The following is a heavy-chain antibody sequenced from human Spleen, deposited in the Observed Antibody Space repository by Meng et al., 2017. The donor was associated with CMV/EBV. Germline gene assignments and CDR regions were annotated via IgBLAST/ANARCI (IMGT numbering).Heavy chain of an antibody. CDR3: AREFLHSGGYYAFDY. CDR2: IYYSGST. Sequence: LRLSCTVSDGSISSDTYYWSWIRQYPGKGLEWIGYIYYSGSTYYNPSLKSRVTISVDTSNKQVSLRLTSVTAADTAVYYCAREFLHSGGYYAFDYWGQGALVTVSS. D-gene: IGHD3-22*01. J-gene: IGHJ4*02. CDR1: DGSISSDTYY. V-gene: IGHV4-31*03.